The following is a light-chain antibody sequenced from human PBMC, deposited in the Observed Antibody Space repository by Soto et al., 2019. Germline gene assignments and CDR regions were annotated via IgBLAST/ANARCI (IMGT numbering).Light chain of an antibody. CDR1: QCISSW. Sequence: DIQMTQSPSSVSASVGDRVTITCRASQCISSWLAWYQQKPGKAPKLLIYAASSLHSGVPSRFIGSVSGTDFTHTISSLQPDDFATYYCQQANSFPFTFGPGNKVDSK. V-gene: IGKV1-12*01. J-gene: IGKJ3*01. CDR3: QQANSFPFT. CDR2: AAS.